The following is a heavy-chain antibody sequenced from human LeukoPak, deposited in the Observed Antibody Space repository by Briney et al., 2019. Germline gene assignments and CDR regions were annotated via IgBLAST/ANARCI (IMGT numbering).Heavy chain of an antibody. V-gene: IGHV1-18*01. D-gene: IGHD1-26*01. J-gene: IGHJ4*02. CDR3: ARVVGLNEWEPHY. CDR1: GYTFTIYG. Sequence: ASVKVSCKASGYTFTIYGISWVRQAPGQGLEWMGWISTYNGNTKYAENLQGRVTMTTDTSTSTAYMELRSPRSDDTAVYYCARVVGLNEWEPHYWGQGTLVTVSS. CDR2: ISTYNGNT.